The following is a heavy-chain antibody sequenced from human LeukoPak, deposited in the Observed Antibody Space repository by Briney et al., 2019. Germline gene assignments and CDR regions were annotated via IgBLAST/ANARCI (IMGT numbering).Heavy chain of an antibody. CDR2: IIPIFGTA. J-gene: IGHJ3*02. D-gene: IGHD4-17*01. V-gene: IGHV1-69*13. Sequence: SVKVSCKASGGTFSSYAISWVRQAPGQGLEWMGGIIPIFGTANYAQKFQGRVTITADESTSTAYMELSSLRSEDTAVYYCARGRLYGDYVRGFDAFDIWGQGTMVTVSS. CDR3: ARGRLYGDYVRGFDAFDI. CDR1: GGTFSSYA.